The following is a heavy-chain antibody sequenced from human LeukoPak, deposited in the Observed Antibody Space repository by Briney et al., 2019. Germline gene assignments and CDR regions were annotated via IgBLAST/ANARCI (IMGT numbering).Heavy chain of an antibody. Sequence: GASVKVSCKASGGTFSSYAISWVRQAPGQGLEWMGGIIPILGIANYAQKFQGRVTITADKSTSTAYMELSSLRSEDTAVYYCARMGYSSGWPYYYGMDVWGQGTTVTVSS. V-gene: IGHV1-69*10. J-gene: IGHJ6*02. CDR1: GGTFSSYA. CDR3: ARMGYSSGWPYYYGMDV. D-gene: IGHD6-19*01. CDR2: IIPILGIA.